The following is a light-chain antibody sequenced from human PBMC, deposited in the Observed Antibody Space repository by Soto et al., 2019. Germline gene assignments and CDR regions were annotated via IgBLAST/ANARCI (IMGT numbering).Light chain of an antibody. J-gene: IGKJ2*01. CDR2: GAS. Sequence: EVVLTQSPGTLSLSPGERATLSCRASQTVSSSHLAWYQQKPGQAPRLVIYGASDRATDIPDRFSGSGSGTDFTLPISSLEPEDFAVYYCQQYGTSPPKYTFGQGTKLEIK. V-gene: IGKV3-20*01. CDR1: QTVSSSH. CDR3: QQYGTSPPKYT.